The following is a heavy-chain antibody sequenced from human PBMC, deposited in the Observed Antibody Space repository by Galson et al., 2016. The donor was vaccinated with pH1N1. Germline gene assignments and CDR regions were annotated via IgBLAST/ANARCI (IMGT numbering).Heavy chain of an antibody. V-gene: IGHV3-48*03. CDR3: ARDTSGHAPRPYGAFDI. Sequence: LRLSCAASDFTFSSYEMSWVRQAPGKGLEWVAYISSSGSAIYYADSVEGRFTISRENAGNSLFLQMSSLRAEDTAVYYCARDTSGHAPRPYGAFDIWGQGTIVTVSS. D-gene: IGHD3-10*01. J-gene: IGHJ3*02. CDR2: ISSSGSAI. CDR1: DFTFSSYE.